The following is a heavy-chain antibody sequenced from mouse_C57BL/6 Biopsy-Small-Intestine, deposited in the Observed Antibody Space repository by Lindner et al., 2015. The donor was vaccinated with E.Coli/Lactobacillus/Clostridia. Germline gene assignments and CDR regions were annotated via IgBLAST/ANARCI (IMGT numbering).Heavy chain of an antibody. CDR3: TRGGNYQAWFAY. D-gene: IGHD2-1*01. Sequence: VQLQESGAELVKPGASVKLSCTSSGFNIKDYYIHWVKQRTEEGLEWIGRLDPEGGETEYAPTFQGKATLTADTSSNTAYLQLSSLTSEDTAVYYCTRGGNYQAWFAYWGQGTLVTVSA. CDR1: GFNIKDYY. J-gene: IGHJ3*01. V-gene: IGHV14-2*01. CDR2: LDPEGGET.